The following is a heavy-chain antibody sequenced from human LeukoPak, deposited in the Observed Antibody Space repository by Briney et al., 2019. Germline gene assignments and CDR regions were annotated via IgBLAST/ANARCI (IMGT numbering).Heavy chain of an antibody. CDR2: ISSSSSTI. Sequence: GGSLRLSCAASGFTFSSYSMNWVRQAPGKGLEWVSYISSSSSTIYYADSVKGRSTISRDNAKNSLYLQMNSLRAEDTAVYYCARSAALLWFGESHFDYWGQGTLVTVSS. V-gene: IGHV3-48*01. J-gene: IGHJ4*02. CDR3: ARSAALLWFGESHFDY. D-gene: IGHD3-10*01. CDR1: GFTFSSYS.